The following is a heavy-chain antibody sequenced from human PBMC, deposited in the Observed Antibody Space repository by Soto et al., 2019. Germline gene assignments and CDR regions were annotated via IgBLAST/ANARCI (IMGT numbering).Heavy chain of an antibody. D-gene: IGHD6-19*01. V-gene: IGHV1-8*01. CDR2: MNPNSGNT. J-gene: IGHJ6*02. CDR1: GYTFTSYD. CDR3: ARTEASAYSSGWFYYYYGMDV. Sequence: ASVKVSCKASGYTFTSYDINWVRQATGQGLEWMGWMNPNSGNTGYAQKFQGRVTMTRNTSISTAYMELSSLRSEDTAVYYCARTEASAYSSGWFYYYYGMDVWGQGTTVTVSS.